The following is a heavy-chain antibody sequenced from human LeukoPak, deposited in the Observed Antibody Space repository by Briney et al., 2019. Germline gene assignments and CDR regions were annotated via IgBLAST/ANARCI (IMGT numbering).Heavy chain of an antibody. V-gene: IGHV3-74*01. D-gene: IGHD5-12*01. J-gene: IGHJ4*02. CDR1: GFTFSSYW. Sequence: QPGGSLRFSCAASGFTFSSYWMHWVRQAPGKGLVWVSRINSDGSSTSYADSVKGRFTISRDNAKNTLYLQMNSLRAEDTAVYYCARVKSSGYREYYFDYWGQGTLVTVSS. CDR2: INSDGSST. CDR3: ARVKSSGYREYYFDY.